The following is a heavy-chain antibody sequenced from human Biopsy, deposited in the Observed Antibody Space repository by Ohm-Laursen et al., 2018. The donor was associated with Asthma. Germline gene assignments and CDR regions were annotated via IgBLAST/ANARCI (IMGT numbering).Heavy chain of an antibody. Sequence: SLRLSCAASGFAFSSYAMHWVRQAPGKGLEWVASLSYDENNRYYADSVRGRFTISRDNSENTLYLQMNSLRVEDTAVYYCARGDWYGSASNGYWGQGTLVTVSA. J-gene: IGHJ4*02. CDR2: LSYDENNR. V-gene: IGHV3-30*04. CDR3: ARGDWYGSASNGY. CDR1: GFAFSSYA. D-gene: IGHD6-6*01.